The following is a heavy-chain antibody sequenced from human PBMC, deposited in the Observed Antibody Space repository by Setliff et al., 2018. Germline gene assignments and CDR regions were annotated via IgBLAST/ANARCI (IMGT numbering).Heavy chain of an antibody. V-gene: IGHV4-31*03. J-gene: IGHJ6*02. CDR3: ARAFTYYNFWSGYGYGMDV. D-gene: IGHD3-3*01. CDR2: IYYSGST. CDR1: GGSISSGGYY. Sequence: LSLTCTVSGGSISSGGYYWSWIRQHPGKGLEWIGYIYYSGSTYYNPSLKSRVTISVDTSKNQFSLNLSSVTAADTAVYYCARAFTYYNFWSGYGYGMDVWGQGTTVTVSS.